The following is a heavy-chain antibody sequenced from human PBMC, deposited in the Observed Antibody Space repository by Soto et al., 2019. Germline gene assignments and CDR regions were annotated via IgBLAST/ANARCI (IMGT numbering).Heavy chain of an antibody. V-gene: IGHV4-4*07. CDR3: TKYRRTDAEGYSFDY. Sequence: PSETLSLTCTVSGGSIRGYDWRLIRKPAGKGLEWIGRIYTSGSTNYNPSLKSRVTMSVDTSKNQLSLQLSSVTAADTAVYFCTKYRRTDAEGYSFDYWGQGALVTFSS. CDR2: IYTSGST. J-gene: IGHJ4*02. CDR1: GGSIRGYD. D-gene: IGHD2-15*01.